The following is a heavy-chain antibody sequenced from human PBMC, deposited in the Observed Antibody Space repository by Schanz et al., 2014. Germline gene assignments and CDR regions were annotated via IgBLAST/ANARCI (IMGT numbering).Heavy chain of an antibody. J-gene: IGHJ4*02. CDR1: GFTFSSYS. CDR3: ARDGVAATTDFEY. D-gene: IGHD1-1*01. Sequence: EVQLVESGGGLVQPGGSLRLSCAASGFTFSSYSMNWVRQAPGKGLEWVSYISSSSSTIYYADSVKGRFTISRDNARSSLHLQMNSRRADDTAVYYCARDGVAATTDFEYWGQGALVTVSS. V-gene: IGHV3-48*01. CDR2: ISSSSSTI.